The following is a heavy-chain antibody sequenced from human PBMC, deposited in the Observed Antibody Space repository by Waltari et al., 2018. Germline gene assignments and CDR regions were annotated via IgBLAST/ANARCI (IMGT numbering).Heavy chain of an antibody. D-gene: IGHD6-13*01. V-gene: IGHV1-3*01. CDR3: ASVSTTSSSWYSFDY. Sequence: QVQLVQSGAEVKKPGASVKVSCKASGYTFTSYAMHWVRQAPGQRLEWMGWINAGNGNTKYSQKCQGRVTITRDTSASTAYMELSSLRSEDTAVYYCASVSTTSSSWYSFDYWGQGTLVTVSS. CDR1: GYTFTSYA. CDR2: INAGNGNT. J-gene: IGHJ4*02.